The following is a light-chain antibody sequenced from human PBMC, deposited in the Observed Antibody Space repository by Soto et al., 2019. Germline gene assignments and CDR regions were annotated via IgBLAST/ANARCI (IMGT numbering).Light chain of an antibody. CDR1: QSVSSSY. J-gene: IGKJ3*01. Sequence: EIVLTQSPGTLSLSPGERATLSCRASQSVSSSYLAWYQQKPGQAPRLPIYGASSRATGIPERFSGSGSGTDFTLTISRLEPEDFAVYYCQQYGSSPLFTFGPGTKVDIK. V-gene: IGKV3-20*01. CDR2: GAS. CDR3: QQYGSSPLFT.